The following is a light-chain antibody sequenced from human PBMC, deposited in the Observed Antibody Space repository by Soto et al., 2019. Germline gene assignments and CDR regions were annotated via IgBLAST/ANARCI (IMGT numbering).Light chain of an antibody. CDR1: QSVGSN. J-gene: IGKJ1*01. Sequence: EIVMTQSPATLSVSPGERATLSCRASQSVGSNLAWYQQKPGQSPRLLIYTASSRATGIPPRFSGSGSGTEFTLTISSLQSEDFAVYYCQQYNNWPPWTFGQGTKVDIK. V-gene: IGKV3-15*01. CDR2: TAS. CDR3: QQYNNWPPWT.